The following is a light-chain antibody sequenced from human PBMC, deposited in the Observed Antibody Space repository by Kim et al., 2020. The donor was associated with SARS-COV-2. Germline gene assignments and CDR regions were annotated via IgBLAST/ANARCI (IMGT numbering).Light chain of an antibody. CDR3: GTWDSNLSVYV. V-gene: IGLV1-51*01. Sequence: GKKVTISGSGSSSNIENNYVSWYQQLPGTAPKLLIFDNDERPSGIPDRFSGSKSGTSATLGITGLQTGDEADYYCGTWDSNLSVYVFGTGTKVTVL. CDR1: SSNIENNY. CDR2: DND. J-gene: IGLJ1*01.